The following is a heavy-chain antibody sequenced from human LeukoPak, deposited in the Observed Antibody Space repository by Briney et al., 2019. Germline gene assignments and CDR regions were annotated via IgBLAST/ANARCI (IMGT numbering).Heavy chain of an antibody. Sequence: PSETLSLTCTVSGGSISSSSYYWGWIRQPPGKGLEWIGSMYNRGRTYYNPSLKSRVTISGDTSKNQFSLKLRSVTAADTAVYYCARLSGYIYGYVYWGQGTLVTVSS. J-gene: IGHJ1*01. CDR1: GGSISSSSYY. V-gene: IGHV4-39*01. D-gene: IGHD5-18*01. CDR3: ARLSGYIYGYVY. CDR2: MYNRGRT.